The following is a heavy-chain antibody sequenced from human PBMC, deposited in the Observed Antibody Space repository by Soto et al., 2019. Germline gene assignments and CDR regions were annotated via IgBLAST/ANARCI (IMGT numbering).Heavy chain of an antibody. J-gene: IGHJ2*01. D-gene: IGHD6-25*01. Sequence: QVQLVQSGAEVKKPGASVTVSCKTSGYPLTDFYIHWVRQAPGQGLEWMAWINPHTGDTNTALKFQGRVTITRDTFINTGFKELTRASSDDTAVYYCAREGGAAPGARREWYLDLWGRGTLVSVSS. CDR1: GYPLTDFY. CDR2: INPHTGDT. CDR3: AREGGAAPGARREWYLDL. V-gene: IGHV1-2*02.